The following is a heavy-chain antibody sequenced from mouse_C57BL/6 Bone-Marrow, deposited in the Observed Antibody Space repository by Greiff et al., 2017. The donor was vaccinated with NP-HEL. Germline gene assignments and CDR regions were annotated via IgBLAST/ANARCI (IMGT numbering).Heavy chain of an antibody. J-gene: IGHJ1*03. CDR3: ARYKIPITTVVDWYFDV. D-gene: IGHD1-1*01. Sequence: EVQLQESGPGLAKPSQTLSLTCSVTGYSITSDYWNWIRKFPGNKLEYMGYISYSGSTYYNPSLKSRISITRDTSKNQYYLQLNSVTTEDTATYYCARYKIPITTVVDWYFDVWGTGTTVTVSS. V-gene: IGHV3-8*01. CDR2: ISYSGST. CDR1: GYSITSDY.